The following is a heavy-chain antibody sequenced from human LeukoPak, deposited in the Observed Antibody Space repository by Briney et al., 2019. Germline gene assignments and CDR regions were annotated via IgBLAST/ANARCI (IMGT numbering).Heavy chain of an antibody. V-gene: IGHV1-2*02. CDR3: ARDGLELRYFDWLLYPYYYYYMDV. D-gene: IGHD3-9*01. CDR2: INPNSGGT. CDR1: GYTFTGYY. J-gene: IGHJ6*03. Sequence: ASVKVSCKASGYTFTGYYMHWVRQAPGQGLEWMGWINPNSGGTNYAQKFQGRVTMTRDTSISTAYMELSRLRSDDTAVYYCARDGLELRYFDWLLYPYYYYYMDVWGKGTTVTISS.